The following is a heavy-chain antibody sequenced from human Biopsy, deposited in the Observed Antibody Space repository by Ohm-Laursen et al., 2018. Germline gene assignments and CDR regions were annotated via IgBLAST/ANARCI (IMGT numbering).Heavy chain of an antibody. Sequence: GSLRLSCAASGFTVSRNYMTWVRQAPGKGLEWVSVIDSGGYTHYTDSVKGRFTISRDNSKNTLYLQMNNLSAEDTAVYYCARSTYYYESSGTRRGLDIWGQGTTVTVSS. CDR1: GFTVSRNY. CDR3: ARSTYYYESSGTRRGLDI. D-gene: IGHD3-22*01. V-gene: IGHV3-53*01. CDR2: IDSGGYT. J-gene: IGHJ6*02.